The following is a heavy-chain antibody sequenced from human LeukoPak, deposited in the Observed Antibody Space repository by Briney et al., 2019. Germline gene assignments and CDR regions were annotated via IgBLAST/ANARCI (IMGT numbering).Heavy chain of an antibody. J-gene: IGHJ5*02. D-gene: IGHD3-10*01. CDR2: NDNSGIT. CDR3: ARITMVRGVIA. Sequence: AETLSLPCSVSGGPISRYHWRWIRQPPGRAVEGIGYNDNSGITNYNPSLKGRVTISVDTSKNQFSLKLSSVPAADTAVYYCARITMVRGVIAWGQGTLVTVSS. V-gene: IGHV4-59*08. CDR1: GGPISRYH.